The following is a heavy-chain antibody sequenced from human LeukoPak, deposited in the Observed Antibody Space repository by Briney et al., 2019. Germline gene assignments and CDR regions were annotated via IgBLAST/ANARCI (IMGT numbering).Heavy chain of an antibody. CDR2: IKQDGSER. J-gene: IGHJ4*02. V-gene: IGHV3-7*01. Sequence: PGGSLRLSCAASGFSMSVYWMSWVRQAPGKGLEWVGNIKQDGSERNYVDSVKGRFTISRDNAKKSLYLQMNSLRAEDTAVYYYHFFDYWGQGTLVTVSS. CDR1: GFSMSVYW. CDR3: HFFDY.